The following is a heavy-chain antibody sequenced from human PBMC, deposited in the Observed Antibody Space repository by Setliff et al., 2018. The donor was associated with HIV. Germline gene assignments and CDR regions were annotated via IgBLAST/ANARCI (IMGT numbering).Heavy chain of an antibody. CDR1: GYTFTAYA. D-gene: IGHD6-6*01. Sequence: ASVKVSCKASGYTFTAYAMHWVRQAPGQRLEWMGWINAGNGNTKYSQKFQGRVTITRDTSASTAYMELSSLRSEDTAVYYCVRVTSSSTGYNYYYGMDVWGQGTKGTVSS. CDR2: INAGNGNT. V-gene: IGHV1-3*01. CDR3: VRVTSSSTGYNYYYGMDV. J-gene: IGHJ6*02.